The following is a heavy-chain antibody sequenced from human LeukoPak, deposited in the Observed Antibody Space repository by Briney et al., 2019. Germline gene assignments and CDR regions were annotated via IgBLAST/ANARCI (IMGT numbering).Heavy chain of an antibody. D-gene: IGHD3-3*01. Sequence: SETLSLTCAVSGYSISSGYYWGWIRQPPGKGLEWIGSIYHSGSTYYNPSLKSRVTIPVDTSKNQFSLKLSSVTAADTAVYYCARPTFGVVSIFDYWGQGTLVTVSS. CDR1: GYSISSGYY. CDR3: ARPTFGVVSIFDY. V-gene: IGHV4-38-2*01. CDR2: IYHSGST. J-gene: IGHJ4*02.